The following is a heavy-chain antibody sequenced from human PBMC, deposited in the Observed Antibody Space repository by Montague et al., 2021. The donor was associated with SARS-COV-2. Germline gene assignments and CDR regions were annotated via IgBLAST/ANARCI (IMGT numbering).Heavy chain of an antibody. CDR2: IDWDDDK. J-gene: IGHJ4*02. Sequence: PALVKPTQTLTLTCTFSGFSLSTSGMCVSWIRQPPGKALEWLARIDWDDDKYYSTSLKTRLTISKDTSKNQVVLTMTNMDPVDTATYYCARIHIAAAGTGLDYWDQGTLVTVSS. CDR3: ARIHIAAAGTGLDY. D-gene: IGHD6-13*01. CDR1: GFSLSTSGMC. V-gene: IGHV2-70*11.